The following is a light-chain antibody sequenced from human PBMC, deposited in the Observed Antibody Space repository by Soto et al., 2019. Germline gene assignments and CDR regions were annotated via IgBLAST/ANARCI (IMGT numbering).Light chain of an antibody. Sequence: SYELTQPPSVSVAPGQTARITCGGNNIGTKSVHWYQQRPGQAPVLVVYDDSDRPSGIPEGFSGYNSGNTATLTIIRVEAGDEADYYCQLWXXXXXXXVFGXGT. J-gene: IGLJ3*02. V-gene: IGLV3-21*02. CDR1: NIGTKS. CDR2: DDS. CDR3: QLWXXXXXXXV.